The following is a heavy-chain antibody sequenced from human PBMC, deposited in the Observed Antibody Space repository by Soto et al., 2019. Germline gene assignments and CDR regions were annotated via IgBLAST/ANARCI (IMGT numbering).Heavy chain of an antibody. Sequence: GGSLRLSCAASGFTFSSYSMNWVRQAPGKGLEWVSYISSSSSTIYYADSVKGRFTISRDNAKNSLYLQMNSLGDEDTAVYYCARVAGYYDILTNYWGQGTLVTVSS. D-gene: IGHD3-9*01. V-gene: IGHV3-48*02. CDR2: ISSSSSTI. CDR1: GFTFSSYS. J-gene: IGHJ4*02. CDR3: ARVAGYYDILTNY.